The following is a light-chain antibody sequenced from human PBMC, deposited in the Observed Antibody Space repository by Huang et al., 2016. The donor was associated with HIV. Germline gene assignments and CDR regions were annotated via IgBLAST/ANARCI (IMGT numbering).Light chain of an antibody. CDR1: QSVSSW. V-gene: IGKV1-5*03. CDR2: KAS. J-gene: IGKJ1*01. CDR3: QQYNSFPWT. Sequence: DIQMIQSPSTLSASVGDRVTITCRASQSVSSWLAWYQQKPGKAPKLLIYKASSLESGVPSRFSGSGSGTEFTLNISSLQPDDFATYYCQQYNSFPWTVGQGTKVEIK.